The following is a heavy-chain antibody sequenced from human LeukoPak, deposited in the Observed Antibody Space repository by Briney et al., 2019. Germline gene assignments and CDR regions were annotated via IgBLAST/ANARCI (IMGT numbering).Heavy chain of an antibody. CDR3: ARLIHYDFWSGYHPPYYMGV. D-gene: IGHD3-3*01. V-gene: IGHV4-59*01. CDR2: IYYSGST. Sequence: PSETLSLTCTVSGGSISSYYWSWIRQPPGKGLEWIGYIYYSGSTNYNPSLKSRVTISVDTSKNQFSLKLSSVTAADTAVYYCARLIHYDFWSGYHPPYYMGVWGKGTTVTVSS. J-gene: IGHJ6*03. CDR1: GGSISSYY.